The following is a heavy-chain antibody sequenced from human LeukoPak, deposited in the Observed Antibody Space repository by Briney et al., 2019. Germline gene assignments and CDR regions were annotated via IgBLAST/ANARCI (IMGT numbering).Heavy chain of an antibody. CDR1: GFTFSSYA. Sequence: GGSLRLSCAASGFTFSSYAMSWVRQAPGKGLEWVSAINGSGGSTYYADSVKGRFTISRDNSKNTLYLQMNSLRAEDTAVYYCAKDIVVVPAAMVCDYWGQGTLVTVSS. D-gene: IGHD2-2*01. V-gene: IGHV3-23*01. CDR3: AKDIVVVPAAMVCDY. J-gene: IGHJ4*02. CDR2: INGSGGST.